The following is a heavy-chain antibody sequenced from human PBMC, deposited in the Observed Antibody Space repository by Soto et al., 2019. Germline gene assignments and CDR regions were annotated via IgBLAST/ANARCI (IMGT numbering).Heavy chain of an antibody. J-gene: IGHJ6*02. D-gene: IGHD4-17*01. CDR1: GGSISSYY. V-gene: IGHV4-59*01. CDR3: ARATNRLRRFYYYGMDV. CDR2: IYYSGST. Sequence: SETLSLTCTVSGGSISSYYWSWIRQPPGKGLEWIGYIYYSGSTNYNPSLKSRVTISVDTSKNQFSLKLSSVTAADTAVYYCARATNRLRRFYYYGMDVWGQGTTVTVSS.